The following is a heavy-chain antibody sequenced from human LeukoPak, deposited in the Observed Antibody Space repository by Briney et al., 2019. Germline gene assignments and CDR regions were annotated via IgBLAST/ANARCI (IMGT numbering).Heavy chain of an antibody. CDR2: ISASGDTT. V-gene: IGHV3-23*01. CDR3: AKRYCTSTSCSFFDS. CDR1: GFTFSTYS. Sequence: GGSLRLSCAASGFTFSTYSMGWVRQAPGKGLEWVSLISASGDTTYYADSVRGRFTISRDNSENTLYLQMNSLRAEDTAVYYCAKRYCTSTSCSFFDSWGQGTLVTVSS. J-gene: IGHJ4*02. D-gene: IGHD2-2*01.